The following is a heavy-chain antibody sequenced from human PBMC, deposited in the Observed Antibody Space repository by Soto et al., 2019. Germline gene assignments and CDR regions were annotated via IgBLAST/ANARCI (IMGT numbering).Heavy chain of an antibody. CDR3: ARYCSSVTCHGFDP. CDR2: ISHGGGT. J-gene: IGHJ5*02. Sequence: PSETLSLTCAVYDGSFSGYYWSWIRQPPGKGLEWIGEISHGGGTNYSPSLKSRVTISVDTSKKHFSLELSSVTAADTAVYYCARYCSSVTCHGFDPWGQGTLVTVS. CDR1: DGSFSGYY. V-gene: IGHV4-34*01. D-gene: IGHD2-2*01.